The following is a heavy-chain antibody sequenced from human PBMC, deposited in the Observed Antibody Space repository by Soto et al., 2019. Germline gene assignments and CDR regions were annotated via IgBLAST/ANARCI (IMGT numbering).Heavy chain of an antibody. CDR3: ERLAYSGYLQT. J-gene: IGHJ1*01. D-gene: IGHD1-26*01. CDR1: GDSISTSSYY. Sequence: SETLSLTCDVSGDSISTSSYYWGWIRQPPGKGLEWIASIYYSGATCYNPSLQSRVTISVDTSNNRFSLTLSSLTAADTAVYFCERLAYSGYLQTWGQGSLVTVSS. CDR2: IYYSGAT. V-gene: IGHV4-39*02.